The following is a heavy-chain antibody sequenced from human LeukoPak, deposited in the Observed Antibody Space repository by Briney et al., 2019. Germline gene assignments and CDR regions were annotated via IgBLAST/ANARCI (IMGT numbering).Heavy chain of an antibody. CDR1: GFTFSDYY. V-gene: IGHV3-11*06. CDR2: ISSSSSYT. J-gene: IGHJ4*02. Sequence: GGSLRLSCAASGFTFSDYYMSWIHQAPGKGLGWVSYISSSSSYTNYADSVKGRFTISRDNAKNSLYLQMNSLRAEDTAVYYCARASPYASYDYWGQGTLVTVSS. CDR3: ARASPYASYDY. D-gene: IGHD3-16*01.